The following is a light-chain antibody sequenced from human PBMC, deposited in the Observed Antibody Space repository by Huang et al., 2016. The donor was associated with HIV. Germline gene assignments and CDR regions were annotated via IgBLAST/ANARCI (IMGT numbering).Light chain of an antibody. V-gene: IGKV3-15*01. CDR1: QSVNTI. CDR2: GAS. CDR3: QQYNDWPLT. J-gene: IGKJ4*01. Sequence: EIVMTQSPAILSVSPGERATLSCRASQSVNTILAWYQQKPGQAPRLLIYGASPRATGVPARCSGGGSGTEFTLTISGLKSEDFAVYYCQQYNDWPLTFGGGTKVDIK.